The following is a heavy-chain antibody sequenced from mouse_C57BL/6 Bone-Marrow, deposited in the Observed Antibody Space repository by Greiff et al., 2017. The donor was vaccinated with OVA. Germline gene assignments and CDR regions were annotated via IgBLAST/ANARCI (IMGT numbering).Heavy chain of an antibody. J-gene: IGHJ2*01. V-gene: IGHV1-22*01. D-gene: IGHD1-1*01. CDR2: INPNNGGT. CDR1: GYTFTDYN. Sequence: EVKLVESGPELVKPGASVKMSCKASGYTFTDYNMHWVKQSPGKSLEWIGYINPNNGGTSYNQKFKGKATLTVNKSSSTAYMELRSLTSENSAVYYCARETTVVAYYFDYWGQGTTLTVSS. CDR3: ARETTVVAYYFDY.